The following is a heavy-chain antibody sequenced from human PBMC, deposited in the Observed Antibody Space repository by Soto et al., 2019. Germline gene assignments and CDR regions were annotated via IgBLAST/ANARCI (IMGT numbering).Heavy chain of an antibody. D-gene: IGHD2-8*01. CDR3: AREYCSEGVCYGVDY. CDR2: ISTYNGNT. J-gene: IGHJ4*02. V-gene: IGHV1-18*01. CDR1: GYTFTNFG. Sequence: ASVKVSCKTSGYTFTNFGISWVRQAPGQGLEWMGWISTYNGNTNSAQMLQGRVTMTTDTSTSTVYMELRSLISDDTAMYYCAREYCSEGVCYGVDYWGQGTSVTVSS.